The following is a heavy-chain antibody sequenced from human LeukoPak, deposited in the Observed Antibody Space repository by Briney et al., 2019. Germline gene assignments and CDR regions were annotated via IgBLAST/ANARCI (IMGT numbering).Heavy chain of an antibody. V-gene: IGHV3-15*01. CDR3: HTDPLDYYGSGSLELDIDY. Sequence: GGSLRLSCAASGFTFSNVWMNWVRQAPGKGLEWVGRIKSKTDGGTTDYAAPVKGRFIISRDDSEKTLSLQMNSLQTEDTGVYYCHTDPLDYYGSGSLELDIDYWGQGTLVTVSS. CDR1: GFTFSNVW. D-gene: IGHD3-10*01. J-gene: IGHJ4*02. CDR2: IKSKTDGGTT.